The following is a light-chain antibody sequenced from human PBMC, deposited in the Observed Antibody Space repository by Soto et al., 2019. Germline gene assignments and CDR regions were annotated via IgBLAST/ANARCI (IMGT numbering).Light chain of an antibody. J-gene: IGKJ1*01. V-gene: IGKV1-5*01. CDR1: QSVGSR. CDR2: DGT. Sequence: DIQLTQSPSTLSASVGDRVTITCWDSQSVGSRLAWHQKKPGKAPTLLIFDGTYMESEVPSSFSGSECGTEFNLTINGLQHDVSANYYWQQYESHSEAFGQGTKVEVK. CDR3: QQYESHSEA.